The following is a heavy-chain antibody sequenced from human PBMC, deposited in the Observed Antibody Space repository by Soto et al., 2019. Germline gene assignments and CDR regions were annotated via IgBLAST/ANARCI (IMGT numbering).Heavy chain of an antibody. D-gene: IGHD7-27*01. V-gene: IGHV3-13*01. CDR3: ARGYLGSFDY. CDR2: IGSAGDT. J-gene: IGHJ4*02. CDR1: GFTFSSYA. Sequence: EVQLVESGGGLVQPGGSLRLSCAASGFTFSSYAVQWVRQPTGKGLEWVSVIGSAGDTYYPGSVKGRFTISRENAKNSLYLQMNSLRAEDTAVYYCARGYLGSFDYWGQGTLVTVSS.